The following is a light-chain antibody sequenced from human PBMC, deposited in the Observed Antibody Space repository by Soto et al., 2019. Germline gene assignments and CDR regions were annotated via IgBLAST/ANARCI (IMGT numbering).Light chain of an antibody. V-gene: IGKV2-28*01. CDR2: LGS. CDR3: MQALQTPPT. Sequence: DTVMTQSPLSLPVTPGEPASISCWSSQSLLHTDGYNYLDWYLQKPGQSPQLLIYLGSYRASGVPDRFSGSGSRTDFTLKISREEAEDVGVYYCMQALQTPPTFGQGTKLEI. J-gene: IGKJ1*01. CDR1: QSLLHTDGYNY.